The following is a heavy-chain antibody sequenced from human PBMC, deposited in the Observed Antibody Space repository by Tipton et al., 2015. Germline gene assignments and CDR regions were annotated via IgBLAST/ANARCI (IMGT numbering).Heavy chain of an antibody. CDR3: ARGTGGSYWAKWFDS. V-gene: IGHV4-61*01. CDR1: GGYVTSNNYF. J-gene: IGHJ5*01. D-gene: IGHD1-26*01. CDR2: IFHSGST. Sequence: TLSLTCSVSGGYVTSNNYFWSWIRQPPGKGLEWIGYIFHSGSTSYNPSLRSRVFISIDTSKNQFSLKLSSVTAADTAVYYCARGTGGSYWAKWFDSWGQGTLVTVSS.